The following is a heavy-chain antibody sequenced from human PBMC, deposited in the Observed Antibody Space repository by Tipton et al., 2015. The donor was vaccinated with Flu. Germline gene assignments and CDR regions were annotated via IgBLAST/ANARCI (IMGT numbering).Heavy chain of an antibody. V-gene: IGHV3-30*02. J-gene: IGHJ4*02. CDR3: VRGSGTSSVVLFDY. CDR1: GFTLSSCA. D-gene: IGHD3-10*01. CDR2: MRYDGSTQ. Sequence: GSLRLSCVASGFTLSSCAMHWVRQVPGKGLEWVAFMRYDGSTQWYADSVEGRFIISRDISKNTLYLQMNSLRADDTAVYYCVRGSGTSSVVLFDYWGQGTLVTVSS.